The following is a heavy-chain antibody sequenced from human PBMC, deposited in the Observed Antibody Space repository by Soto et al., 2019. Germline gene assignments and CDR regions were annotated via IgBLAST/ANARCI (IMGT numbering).Heavy chain of an antibody. CDR1: GGTFSSYA. CDR2: IIPIFGTA. CDR3: ARHDSGFSGSHYIDYFNY. J-gene: IGHJ4*02. D-gene: IGHD1-26*01. V-gene: IGHV1-69*13. Sequence: GASVKVSCKASGGTFSSYAISWVRQAPGQGLEWMGGIIPIFGTANYAQKFQGRVTITADESTSTAYMQLSSLTSEDTAVYYCARHDSGFSGSHYIDYFNYWGQGTLVTDS.